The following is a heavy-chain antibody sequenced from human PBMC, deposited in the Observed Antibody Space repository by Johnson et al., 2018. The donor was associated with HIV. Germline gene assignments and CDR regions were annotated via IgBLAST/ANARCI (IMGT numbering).Heavy chain of an antibody. Sequence: VQLVESGGGLVQPGGSLRLSCVASGFTFDDFALTWVRQAPGKGLEWVSGINWNGGNTGYADSVQGRFTISRDNAKKSLYLQMNSLTVEDTAFYYCARDVKYYDSSGYYSNAFDIWGQGTLVTVSS. V-gene: IGHV3-20*04. CDR2: INWNGGNT. J-gene: IGHJ3*02. D-gene: IGHD3-22*01. CDR1: GFTFDDFA. CDR3: ARDVKYYDSSGYYSNAFDI.